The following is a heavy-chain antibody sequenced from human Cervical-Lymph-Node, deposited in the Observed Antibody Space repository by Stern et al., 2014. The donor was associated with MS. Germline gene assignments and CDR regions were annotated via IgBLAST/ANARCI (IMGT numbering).Heavy chain of an antibody. J-gene: IGHJ4*02. D-gene: IGHD4-23*01. V-gene: IGHV3-21*01. CDR1: GFTFSSYS. CDR2: ISSGGSYI. Sequence: EVKLEESGGGLVKPGGSLRLSCAASGFTFSSYSMNWVRKAPGKGLEWVASISSGGSYIYYADSLNGRFTISRDNSKNSLYLQMNSLRAEDTAVYYCARGRGGNYRYYFDYWGQGTLVTVSS. CDR3: ARGRGGNYRYYFDY.